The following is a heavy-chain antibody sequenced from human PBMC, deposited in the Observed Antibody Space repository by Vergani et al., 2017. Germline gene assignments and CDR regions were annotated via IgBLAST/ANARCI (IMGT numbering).Heavy chain of an antibody. J-gene: IGHJ6*02. Sequence: QAQLVESGGGVVHPGRSLTLSCVASGFTFGNYGMHWVRQAPGKGLEWVAVISYLGNEKYYADSVKGRFSISRDTSTKTLFLQMTNVRPDDTAVYFCARGGYDQFYYYYGMDVWGQGTTVTVSS. CDR2: ISYLGNEK. V-gene: IGHV3-30*04. CDR3: ARGGYDQFYYYYGMDV. D-gene: IGHD5-12*01. CDR1: GFTFGNYG.